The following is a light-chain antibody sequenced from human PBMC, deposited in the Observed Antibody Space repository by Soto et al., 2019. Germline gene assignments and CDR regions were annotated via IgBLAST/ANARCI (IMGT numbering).Light chain of an antibody. J-gene: IGKJ2*01. V-gene: IGKV3-15*01. CDR3: QEYNSWPPYT. CDR2: GAS. Sequence: EIVMTQSPATLTVSPGERATLSCRASQSVNNNLAWYQQKPGQAPRLLIYGASTRATGIPARFRGSGSETELTLTISSLQSEDFAVYYCQEYNSWPPYTFGQGTKLEIK. CDR1: QSVNNN.